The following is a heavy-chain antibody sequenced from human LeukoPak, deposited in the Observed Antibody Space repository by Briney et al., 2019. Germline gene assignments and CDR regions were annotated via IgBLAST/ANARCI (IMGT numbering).Heavy chain of an antibody. V-gene: IGHV3-48*03. D-gene: IGHD4/OR15-4a*01. CDR2: VSSSGGTI. Sequence: GGSLRLSCAASGFTFRTYDMNWVRQAPGKELEWVSYVSSSGGTIYYTDSVKDRFTVSRDNANNSLYLDMNSLRAEDTAVYYCAKDGAFRHPSATDAFDIWGQGTMVTVSS. CDR1: GFTFRTYD. CDR3: AKDGAFRHPSATDAFDI. J-gene: IGHJ3*02.